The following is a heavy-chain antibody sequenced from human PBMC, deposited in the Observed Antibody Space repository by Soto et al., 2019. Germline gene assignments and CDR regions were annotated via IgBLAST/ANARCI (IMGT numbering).Heavy chain of an antibody. Sequence: GGSLRLSCAASGFTFSSYSMNWVRQAPGKGLEWVSSISSSSSYIYYADSVKGRFAISRDNAKNSLYLQMNSLRAEDTAVYYCERDPNGRQQCYGMDVWGQGTTVTVSS. D-gene: IGHD6-13*01. J-gene: IGHJ6*02. CDR1: GFTFSSYS. V-gene: IGHV3-21*01. CDR2: ISSSSSYI. CDR3: ERDPNGRQQCYGMDV.